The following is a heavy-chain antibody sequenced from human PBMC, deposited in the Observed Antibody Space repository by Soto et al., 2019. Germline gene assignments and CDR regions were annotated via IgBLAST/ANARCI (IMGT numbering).Heavy chain of an antibody. CDR1: GDTFSNYI. D-gene: IGHD5-12*01. J-gene: IGHJ6*02. CDR2: ITPFLNIT. Sequence: QVQLVQSGAGVKKPGSSVKVSCKASGDTFSNYIISRVRQAPGHGLEWMGKITPFLNITDYAQKFQGRVTIIADKSTSTPYMERSSLISEDAALYYCANLVVTIRSYQYNYGMDVWGQRTTVIVSS. CDR3: ANLVVTIRSYQYNYGMDV. V-gene: IGHV1-69*02.